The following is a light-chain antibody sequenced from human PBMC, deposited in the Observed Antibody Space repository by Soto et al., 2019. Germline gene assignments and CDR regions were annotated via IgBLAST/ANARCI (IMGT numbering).Light chain of an antibody. Sequence: HSVLTQPPSVSGAPGHRFTISGTGSSSNIGACYDVPWYQQFPGTTPKFLIYDNTNRPSGVPDRFSASKSGTSASLDITGLQAEDEAEYFCQSYDSSLTVVFGGGTKVTVL. V-gene: IGLV1-40*01. CDR1: SSNIGACYD. CDR2: DNT. CDR3: QSYDSSLTVV. J-gene: IGLJ2*01.